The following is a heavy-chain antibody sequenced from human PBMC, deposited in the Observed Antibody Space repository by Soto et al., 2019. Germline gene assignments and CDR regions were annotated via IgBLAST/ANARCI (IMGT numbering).Heavy chain of an antibody. J-gene: IGHJ4*02. CDR2: TSAYNGNT. CDR3: ARVRDTRGYDFRSGYEYYFDY. Sequence: ASVKVSCKASGYTFTSYGISWVRQAPGQGLEWMGWTSAYNGNTNYAQKLQGRVTMTTDTSTSTAYMELRSLRSDDTAVYYCARVRDTRGYDFRSGYEYYFDYWGQGTLVTVSS. V-gene: IGHV1-18*01. CDR1: GYTFTSYG. D-gene: IGHD3-3*01.